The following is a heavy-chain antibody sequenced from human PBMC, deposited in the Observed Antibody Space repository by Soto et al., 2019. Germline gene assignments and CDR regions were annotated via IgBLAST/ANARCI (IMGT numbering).Heavy chain of an antibody. J-gene: IGHJ5*02. CDR2: IIPIFGTA. D-gene: IGHD6-13*01. Sequence: GPPVKVSCKASGGTFSSYAISWVRQAPGQGLEWMGGIIPIFGTANYAQKFQGRVTITADKSTSTAYMELSSLRSEDTAVYYCARVRYSSSRFSGLNWFDTWGQGTLVTVSS. CDR1: GGTFSSYA. CDR3: ARVRYSSSRFSGLNWFDT. V-gene: IGHV1-69*06.